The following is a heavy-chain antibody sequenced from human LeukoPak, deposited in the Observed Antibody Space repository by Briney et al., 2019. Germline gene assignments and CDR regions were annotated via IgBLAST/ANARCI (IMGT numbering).Heavy chain of an antibody. CDR3: ARLAPPFWSGLAPDY. D-gene: IGHD3-3*01. V-gene: IGHV4-39*01. J-gene: IGHJ4*02. Sequence: SETLSLTCTVSGGSISSSSYYWGWIRQAPGKGLEWIGSIYYSGSTYYNPSLKSRVTISVDTSKNQFSLKLSSVTAADTAVYYCARLAPPFWSGLAPDYWGQGTLVTVSS. CDR2: IYYSGST. CDR1: GGSISSSSYY.